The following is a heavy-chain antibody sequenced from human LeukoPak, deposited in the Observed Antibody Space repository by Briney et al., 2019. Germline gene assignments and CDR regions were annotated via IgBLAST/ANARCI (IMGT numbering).Heavy chain of an antibody. Sequence: GESLKISCQVSGYRFTSNWISWVRQMPGKGLEWMGRIDPSDSYTNYSPSFQGHVTISADKSISTAYLQWSSLKASDTAMYYCARQPEGTWFDPWGQGTLVTVSS. J-gene: IGHJ5*02. CDR3: ARQPEGTWFDP. CDR1: GYRFTSNW. V-gene: IGHV5-10-1*01. D-gene: IGHD1-1*01. CDR2: IDPSDSYT.